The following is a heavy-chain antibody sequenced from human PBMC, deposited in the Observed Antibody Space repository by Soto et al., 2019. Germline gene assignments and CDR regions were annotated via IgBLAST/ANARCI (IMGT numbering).Heavy chain of an antibody. CDR3: TRDRITMIVVDAFDI. CDR2: IRSKAYGGTT. D-gene: IGHD3-22*01. Sequence: LRLSCTASGFTFGDYAMSWFRQAPGKGLEWVGFIRSKAYGGTTEYAASVKGRFTISRDDSKSIAYLQMNSLKTEDTAVYYCTRDRITMIVVDAFDIWGQGTMVTVSS. V-gene: IGHV3-49*03. CDR1: GFTFGDYA. J-gene: IGHJ3*02.